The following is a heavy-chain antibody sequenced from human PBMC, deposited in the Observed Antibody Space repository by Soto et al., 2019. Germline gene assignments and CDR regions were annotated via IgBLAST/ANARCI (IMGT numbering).Heavy chain of an antibody. J-gene: IGHJ2*01. CDR2: FNDRGST. V-gene: IGHV4-34*01. D-gene: IGHD3-9*01. CDR1: GGSFSGYY. Sequence: QVQLQQWGAGPLRPLETLSLTCGVSGGSFSGYYWAWIRQSPGKGLEWIGEFNDRGSTNYNPSLKSRVSISVDTSKNPYSLNLRSVTAADTAVYYCARESHDILTGPPWVWYFDLWGRGTLVTVSS. CDR3: ARESHDILTGPPWVWYFDL.